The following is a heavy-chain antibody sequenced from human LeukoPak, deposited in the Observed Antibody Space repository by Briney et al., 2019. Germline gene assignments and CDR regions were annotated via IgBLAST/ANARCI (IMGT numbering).Heavy chain of an antibody. Sequence: GGSLRLSCAVSGFTFSSYAMSWVRQAPGKGLEWVSAISGSGGSTYYADSVKGRFTISRDNSKNTLYLQMNSLRAEDTAVYYCAKRSGGSYYVDYWGQGTLVTVSS. J-gene: IGHJ4*02. CDR2: ISGSGGST. CDR3: AKRSGGSYYVDY. V-gene: IGHV3-23*01. D-gene: IGHD2-15*01. CDR1: GFTFSSYA.